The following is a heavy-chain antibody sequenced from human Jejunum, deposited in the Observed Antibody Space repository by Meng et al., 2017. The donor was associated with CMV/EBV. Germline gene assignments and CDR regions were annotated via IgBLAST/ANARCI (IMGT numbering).Heavy chain of an antibody. CDR2: ISYDGSDN. V-gene: IGHV3-30-3*01. D-gene: IGHD3-9*01. CDR1: FSNYA. J-gene: IGHJ4*02. CDR3: ASDRSYHYDTTGYSLGN. Sequence: FSNYAMHWVRRAPGKGLEWVAVISYDGSDNYYADSVKGRFTISRDNSKNTLDLQMNNLRAEDTAMYYCASDRSYHYDTTGYSLGNWGRGTLVTVSS.